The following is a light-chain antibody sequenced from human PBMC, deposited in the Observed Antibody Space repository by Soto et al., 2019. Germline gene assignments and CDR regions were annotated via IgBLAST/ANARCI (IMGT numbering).Light chain of an antibody. CDR1: RSNIGAGYD. CDR3: QSYDSSLSVYV. J-gene: IGLJ1*01. CDR2: GNS. Sequence: QSVLTQPPSVSGAPGQRVTISCTGSRSNIGAGYDVHWYQQLPGTAPKLLIYGNSNRPSGVPDRFSGSKSGASASLAITGLQAEDEADYYCQSYDSSLSVYVFGTETKLTVL. V-gene: IGLV1-40*01.